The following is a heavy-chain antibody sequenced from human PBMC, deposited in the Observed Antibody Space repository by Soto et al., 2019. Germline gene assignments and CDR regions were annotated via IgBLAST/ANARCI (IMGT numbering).Heavy chain of an antibody. CDR3: ARLLRPTHTYYDILTGYSHDY. CDR2: ISAYNGNT. J-gene: IGHJ4*02. CDR1: GYTFTSYG. D-gene: IGHD3-9*01. V-gene: IGHV1-18*04. Sequence: WASVKVSCKASGYTFTSYGISWVRLAPGQGLEWMGWISAYNGNTDYTQNLQGRVTMTTDTSTSTAYMELRSLRSDDTAVYYCARLLRPTHTYYDILTGYSHDYWGQGTLVTVLL.